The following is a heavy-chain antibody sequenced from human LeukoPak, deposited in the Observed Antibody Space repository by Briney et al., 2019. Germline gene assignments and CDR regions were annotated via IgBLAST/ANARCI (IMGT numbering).Heavy chain of an antibody. CDR1: GFXFNSYS. CDR3: ARDLFNAFDI. Sequence: GGSLRLSCAASGFXFNSYSMNWVRQAPGKGLEWVSFITSSSNIIYYADSVKGRFTISRDNAKNSLYLQMNSLRDEDTAVYYCARDLFNAFDIWGQGTMVTVSS. J-gene: IGHJ3*02. V-gene: IGHV3-48*02. CDR2: ITSSSNII. D-gene: IGHD2-21*01.